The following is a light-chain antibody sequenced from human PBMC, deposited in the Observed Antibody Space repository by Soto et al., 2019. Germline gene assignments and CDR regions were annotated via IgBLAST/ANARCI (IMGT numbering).Light chain of an antibody. J-gene: IGLJ2*01. V-gene: IGLV1-44*01. CDR2: HSN. CDR1: SSNIGSST. Sequence: QSVLTQPPSVSEAPRQRVTISCSGSSSNIGSSTVNWYQQLPGTAPKLLIYHSNQRPSGVPDRFSGSKSGTSASLAISGLQSEDETHYYCATWDGSLNGVVFGGGTKLTVL. CDR3: ATWDGSLNGVV.